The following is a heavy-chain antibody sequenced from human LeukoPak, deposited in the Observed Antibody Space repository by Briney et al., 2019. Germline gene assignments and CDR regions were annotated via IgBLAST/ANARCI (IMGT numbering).Heavy chain of an antibody. CDR1: GGSISIYY. V-gene: IGHV4-4*07. Sequence: SETLSLTCTVSGGSISIYYWSWIRKPAGKGLEWIGRIYSSGSTNYNPSLKSRVTISVDTSKNQFSLKLSSVTAADTAVYYCARGDTSGYVNWGQGALVTVSS. J-gene: IGHJ4*02. CDR2: IYSSGST. CDR3: ARGDTSGYVN. D-gene: IGHD3-22*01.